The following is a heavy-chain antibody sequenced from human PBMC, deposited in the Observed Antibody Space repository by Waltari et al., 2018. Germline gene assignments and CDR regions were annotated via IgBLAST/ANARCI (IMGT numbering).Heavy chain of an antibody. V-gene: IGHV4-38-2*01. Sequence: QVQLQESGPGLVKPSETLSLTCAVSGYSISSGYYWGWIRQPPGKGLEWIGSIDHSGSTYYNPSLKSRVTISVDTSKNQFSLKLSSVTAADTAVYYCARGRVGATVDYWGQGTLVTVSS. CDR3: ARGRVGATVDY. D-gene: IGHD1-26*01. J-gene: IGHJ4*02. CDR2: IDHSGST. CDR1: GYSISSGYY.